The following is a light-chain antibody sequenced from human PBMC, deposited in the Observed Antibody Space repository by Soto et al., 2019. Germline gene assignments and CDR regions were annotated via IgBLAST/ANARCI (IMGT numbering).Light chain of an antibody. J-gene: IGLJ1*01. CDR2: EGS. CDR3: CSYAGSSTYV. CDR1: SSDVGGYNL. Sequence: QSALTQPASVSGSPGQSITISCTGTSSDVGGYNLVSWYQQHPGKAPKVMIYEGSKRPSGVSNRFSGSKSGNTASLTISGLQAEDEADYYCCSYAGSSTYVCGTGTKLTVL. V-gene: IGLV2-23*01.